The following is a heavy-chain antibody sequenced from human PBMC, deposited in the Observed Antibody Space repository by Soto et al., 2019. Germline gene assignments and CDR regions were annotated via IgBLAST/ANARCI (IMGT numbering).Heavy chain of an antibody. D-gene: IGHD3-10*01. J-gene: IGHJ4*02. CDR1: GFSLSTSGVG. CDR3: AHRPGFSMAFDY. CDR2: IYWDDDT. Sequence: SGSTLVNPTQTLTLTCTFPGFSLSTSGVGVGWIRQPPGKALEWLALIYWDDDTRFSPSLNSRLAITKDTSKSQVVLTMTHRDPVDTATYYCAHRPGFSMAFDYWGPGSLVTVSS. V-gene: IGHV2-5*02.